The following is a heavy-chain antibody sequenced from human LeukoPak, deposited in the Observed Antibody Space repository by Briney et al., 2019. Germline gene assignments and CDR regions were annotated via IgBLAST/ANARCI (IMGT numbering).Heavy chain of an antibody. CDR2: ISSSGSTI. D-gene: IGHD3-10*01. V-gene: IGHV3-48*03. CDR3: ARDGSMVRGVSPYNWFDP. Sequence: GGSLRLSCAASGFTFSSYEMNWVRQAPGKGLEWVSYISSSGSTIYYADSVKGRFTIPRDNAKNSLYLQMNSLRAEDTAVYYCARDGSMVRGVSPYNWFDPWGQGTLVTVSS. J-gene: IGHJ5*02. CDR1: GFTFSSYE.